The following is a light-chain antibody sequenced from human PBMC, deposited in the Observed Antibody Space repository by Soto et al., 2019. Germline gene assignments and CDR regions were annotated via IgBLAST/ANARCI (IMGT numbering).Light chain of an antibody. V-gene: IGKV3-11*01. CDR2: DAS. CDR1: QTVSRY. Sequence: IVFTQSPATLSLSPGDGATLSCRASQTVSRYLAWYQQKPGQAPRLLIYDASKRATGIPARFSGSGFGTDFTLTISSLEPEDFAVYYCQQRTNGLTFGGGTKVDIK. J-gene: IGKJ4*01. CDR3: QQRTNGLT.